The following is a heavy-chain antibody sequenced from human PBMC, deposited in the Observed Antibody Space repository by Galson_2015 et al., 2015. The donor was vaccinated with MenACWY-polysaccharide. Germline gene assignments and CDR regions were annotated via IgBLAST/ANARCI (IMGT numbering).Heavy chain of an antibody. Sequence: TLRLSCAASGFTFTSYAMSWVRQAPGKGLEWVSAIRSSGANTYYADSVKGRFTISRDNSKNTLYLQVNSLRAEDTAVYYCVRRLTSRCFDYWGQGTLITVSS. CDR3: VRRLTSRCFDY. J-gene: IGHJ4*02. V-gene: IGHV3-23*01. CDR2: IRSSGANT. CDR1: GFTFTSYA. D-gene: IGHD2-8*01.